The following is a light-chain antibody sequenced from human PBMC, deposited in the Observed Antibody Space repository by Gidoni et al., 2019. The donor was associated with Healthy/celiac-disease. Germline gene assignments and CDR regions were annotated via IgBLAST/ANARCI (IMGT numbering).Light chain of an antibody. Sequence: IQLPQSPSSLSASVGDRVTITCRASQGISSYLAWYQQKPGKAPKLLIYAASTLQSGVPSRFSGSGSGTDFTLTISSLQPEDFATYYCQQLNSYPPYTFGQGTKLEIK. CDR1: QGISSY. J-gene: IGKJ2*01. CDR2: AAS. V-gene: IGKV1-9*01. CDR3: QQLNSYPPYT.